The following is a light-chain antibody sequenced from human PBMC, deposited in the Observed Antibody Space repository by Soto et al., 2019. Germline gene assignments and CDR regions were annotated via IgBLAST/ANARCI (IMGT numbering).Light chain of an antibody. Sequence: EIVLTQSPVTLSLSPGERATLSCRASQSVSSSNLAWYQQKTGQAPRLLIYGTSSRATGIPERFSGSGSGTDFTLTISRLEPEDFAVYYCQQYGTSPPYTFGQGTKLEIK. CDR2: GTS. CDR3: QQYGTSPPYT. J-gene: IGKJ2*01. V-gene: IGKV3-20*01. CDR1: QSVSSSN.